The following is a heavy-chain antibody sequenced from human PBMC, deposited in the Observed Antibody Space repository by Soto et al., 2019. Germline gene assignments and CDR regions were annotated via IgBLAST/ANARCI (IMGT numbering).Heavy chain of an antibody. CDR3: AKDPAYYYDSSGYYFDY. V-gene: IGHV3-23*01. J-gene: IGHJ4*02. Sequence: GGSLRLSCAAPGFTFSSYAMSWVRQAPGKGLEWVSAISGSGGSTYYADSVKGRFTISRDNSKNTLYLQMNSLRAEDTAVYYCAKDPAYYYDSSGYYFDYWGQGTLVTVSS. CDR1: GFTFSSYA. D-gene: IGHD3-22*01. CDR2: ISGSGGST.